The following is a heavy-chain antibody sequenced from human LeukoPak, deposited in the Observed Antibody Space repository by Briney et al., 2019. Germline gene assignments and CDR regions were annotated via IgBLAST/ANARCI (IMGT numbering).Heavy chain of an antibody. CDR3: ARGVGYSYGYVDY. Sequence: PGGCLRLSCAASGFIVNSNYMAWVRQAPGKGLEWVSLFYSGGTTYYADSVEGRFTISRDNSKNTLYLQMNSLRAEDTAVYYCARGVGYSYGYVDYWGQGTLVTVSS. J-gene: IGHJ4*02. CDR1: GFIVNSNY. D-gene: IGHD5-18*01. V-gene: IGHV3-66*01. CDR2: FYSGGTT.